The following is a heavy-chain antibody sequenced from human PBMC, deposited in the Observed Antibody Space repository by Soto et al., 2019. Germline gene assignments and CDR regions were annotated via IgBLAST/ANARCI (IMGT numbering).Heavy chain of an antibody. V-gene: IGHV4-39*01. CDR2: IYYSGST. CDR1: GGSFSSSSYY. D-gene: IGHD1-7*01. J-gene: IGHJ4*02. CDR3: ARQRTGTTRSRFDF. Sequence: PSETLSLTCTVSGGSFSSSSYYWGWIRQPPGKGLDWIASIYYSGSTYYNPSLKSRVTISVDKSKNQFSLKLGSVAAADTAVYYCARQRTGTTRSRFDFWGQGTLVTVSS.